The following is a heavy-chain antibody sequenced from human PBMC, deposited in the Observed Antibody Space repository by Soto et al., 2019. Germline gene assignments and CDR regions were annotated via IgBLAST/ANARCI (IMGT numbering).Heavy chain of an antibody. CDR2: ISAYNGNT. D-gene: IGHD2-21*02. Sequence: GASVKVSCKASGYTFTSYGISWVRQAPGQGLEWMGWISAYNGNTNYAQKLQGRVTMTTDTSTSTAYMELRSLRSDDTAVYYCARGAKNIVVVTAADYWGQGTLVTVSA. V-gene: IGHV1-18*01. J-gene: IGHJ4*02. CDR1: GYTFTSYG. CDR3: ARGAKNIVVVTAADY.